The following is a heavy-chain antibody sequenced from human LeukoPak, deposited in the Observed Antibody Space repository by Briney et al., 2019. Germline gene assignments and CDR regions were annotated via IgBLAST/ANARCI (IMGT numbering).Heavy chain of an antibody. V-gene: IGHV1-69*04. CDR3: ARDDYSNYGTDYYYGMDV. CDR1: GGTFSSYA. J-gene: IGHJ6*02. Sequence: SVKVSCKASGGTFSSYAISWVRQAPGQGLEWMGRIIPILGIANYAQKFQGRVTITADKSTSTAYMELSSLRSEDTAVYCCARDDYSNYGTDYYYGMDVWGQGTTVTVSS. CDR2: IIPILGIA. D-gene: IGHD4-11*01.